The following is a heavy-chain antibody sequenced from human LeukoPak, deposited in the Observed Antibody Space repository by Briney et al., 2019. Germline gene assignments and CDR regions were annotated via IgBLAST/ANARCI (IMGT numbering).Heavy chain of an antibody. CDR3: ARDSSGRYYLDGFDI. CDR2: IHTSGST. Sequence: PSETLSLSCTVSGGSMIDYYWSWIRQPAGKRLEWIGRIHTSGSTNYNPSLKSRVTTSVDTSNNQISLNLRSVTAADTAVYYCARDSSGRYYLDGFDIWGQGTMVTVSS. J-gene: IGHJ3*02. CDR1: GGSMIDYY. D-gene: IGHD3-10*01. V-gene: IGHV4-4*07.